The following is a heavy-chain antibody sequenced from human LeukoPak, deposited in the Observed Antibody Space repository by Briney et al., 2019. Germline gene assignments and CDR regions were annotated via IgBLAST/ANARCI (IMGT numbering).Heavy chain of an antibody. V-gene: IGHV4-4*09. J-gene: IGHJ4*02. CDR3: ARTANFAAGYYIDY. Sequence: SETLSLTCTVSGGSISSYYWSWIRQPLGKGLEWIGYIYTSGSTNYNPSLKSRVTISVDTSKNQFSLKLSSVTAADTAVYYCARTANFAAGYYIDYWGQGTLVTVSS. CDR1: GGSISSYY. CDR2: IYTSGST. D-gene: IGHD6-13*01.